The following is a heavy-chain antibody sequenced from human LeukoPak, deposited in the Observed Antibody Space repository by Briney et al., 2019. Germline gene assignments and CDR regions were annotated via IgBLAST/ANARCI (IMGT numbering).Heavy chain of an antibody. CDR3: VRHISGSSRFDY. V-gene: IGHV4-39*01. D-gene: IGHD3-10*01. J-gene: IGHJ4*02. CDR2: IYYSGTT. CDR1: GGSISSSSHY. Sequence: SSETLSLTCTVSGGSISSSSHYWGWIRQPPGKGLEWIGSIYYSGTTYYIPSLKSRVTISVDTSKNQFSLRLSSVTAADTAVYYCVRHISGSSRFDYWGQGTLVTVSS.